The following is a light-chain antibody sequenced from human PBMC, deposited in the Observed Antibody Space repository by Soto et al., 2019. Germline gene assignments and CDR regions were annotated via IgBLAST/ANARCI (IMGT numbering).Light chain of an antibody. CDR3: QQSSSTPRT. V-gene: IGKV1-39*01. Sequence: DIQMTQSPSSLSASVGDRVTITCRASQSISSYLNWYQQKPGKAPKLLISAASSLQSGVPSRFSGSGSGTEITLTISSLQPEDFATYYSQQSSSTPRTFGGGTKGEIK. CDR1: QSISSY. J-gene: IGKJ4*01. CDR2: AAS.